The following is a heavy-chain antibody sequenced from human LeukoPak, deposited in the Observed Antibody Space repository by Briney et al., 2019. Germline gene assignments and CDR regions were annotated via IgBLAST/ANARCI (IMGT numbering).Heavy chain of an antibody. CDR2: IYYSGST. CDR3: ARQKRAFFDY. Sequence: PSETLSLTCAVSGGSISSGGYSWSWIRQPPGKGLEWIGSIYYSGSTYYNPSLKSRVTISVDTSKNQFSLKLSSVTAADTAVYYCARQKRAFFDYWGQGTLVTVSS. V-gene: IGHV4-30-2*03. J-gene: IGHJ4*02. CDR1: GGSISSGGYS.